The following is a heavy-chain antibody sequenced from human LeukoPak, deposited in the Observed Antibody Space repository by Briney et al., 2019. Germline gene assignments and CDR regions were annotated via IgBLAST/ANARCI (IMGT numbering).Heavy chain of an antibody. CDR2: IYHSGST. CDR3: ARAGIAAAGGYYYYYYYMDV. CDR1: GGSISSSHW. J-gene: IGHJ6*03. Sequence: PSGTLSLTCAVSGGSISSSHWWSWVRQPPGKGLEWIGEIYHSGSTNYNPSLKSRITISVDMSKNQFSLKLSSVTAADTAVYYCARAGIAAAGGYYYYYYYMDVWGKGTTVTISS. D-gene: IGHD6-13*01. V-gene: IGHV4-4*02.